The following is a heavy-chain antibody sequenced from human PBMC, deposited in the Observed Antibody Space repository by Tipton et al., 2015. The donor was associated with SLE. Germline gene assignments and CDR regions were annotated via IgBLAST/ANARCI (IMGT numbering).Heavy chain of an antibody. CDR2: VYYSGIT. CDR3: ARYGSDVGRFDY. V-gene: IGHV4-59*08. CDR1: GGSIGSYY. J-gene: IGHJ4*02. D-gene: IGHD3-10*01. Sequence: GSLRLSCTVSGGSIGSYYWSWIRQSPGKGLEWIGYVYYSGITNYSPSLRSRVTISVDTSKNQFSLKLRSVTAADTAVHYCARYGSDVGRFDYWGQGTLVTVSS.